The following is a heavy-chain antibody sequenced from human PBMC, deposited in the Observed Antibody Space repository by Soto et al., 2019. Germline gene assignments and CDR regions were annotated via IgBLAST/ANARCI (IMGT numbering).Heavy chain of an antibody. V-gene: IGHV3-21*01. CDR1: GFTFSSYS. CDR3: ARVGIAVAGTFWFVDGYYFDY. D-gene: IGHD6-19*01. CDR2: ISSSSSYI. Sequence: GGSLRLSCAASGFTFSSYSMNWVRQAPGKGLEWVSSISSSSSYIYYADSVKGRFTISRDNAKNSLYLQMNSLRDEDTAVYYCARVGIAVAGTFWFVDGYYFDYWGQGTLVTVSS. J-gene: IGHJ4*02.